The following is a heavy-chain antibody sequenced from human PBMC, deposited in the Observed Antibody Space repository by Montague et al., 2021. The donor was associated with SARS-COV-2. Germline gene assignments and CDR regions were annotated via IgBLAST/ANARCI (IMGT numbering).Heavy chain of an antibody. D-gene: IGHD3-10*01. J-gene: IGHJ4*02. V-gene: IGHV4-59*01. CDR1: GGSITSYY. CDR3: ARGDGHYYGSGTYPYY. CDR2: IYYSGST. Sequence: SETLSLTCTVSGGSITSYYWSWIRQPPGKGLEYIGYIYYSGSTNYNPSLKSRVTMSVGTSKNQFSLKLSSVTAADTAVYYCARGDGHYYGSGTYPYYWGQGTLVTVSS.